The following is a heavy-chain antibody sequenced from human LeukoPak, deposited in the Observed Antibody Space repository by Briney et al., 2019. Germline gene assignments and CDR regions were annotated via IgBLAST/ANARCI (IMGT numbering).Heavy chain of an antibody. CDR2: INHSGST. Sequence: PPETLSLTCAVYGGSFSGYYWSWIRQPPGKGLEWIGEINHSGSTNYNPSLKSRATISVDTSKNQFSLKLSSVTAADTAVYYCARGRPAGYDYIWGSYRYGFDYWGQGTLVTVSS. CDR1: GGSFSGYY. D-gene: IGHD3-16*02. V-gene: IGHV4-34*01. CDR3: ARGRPAGYDYIWGSYRYGFDY. J-gene: IGHJ4*02.